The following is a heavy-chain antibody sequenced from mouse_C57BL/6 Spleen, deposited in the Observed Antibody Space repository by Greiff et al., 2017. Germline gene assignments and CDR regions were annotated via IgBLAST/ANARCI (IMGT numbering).Heavy chain of an antibody. D-gene: IGHD1-1*01. CDR1: GYTFTSYW. Sequence: QVQLQQPGAELVKPGASVKVSCKASGYTFTSYWMHWVKQRPGQGLEWIGRIHPSASDTNYNQKFKGKAPLTVDKSSCTAYMQLSSLTSEDSAVYSCSMYYYSSTYYAMDYWGQGTSVTVSS. J-gene: IGHJ4*01. CDR3: SMYYYSSTYYAMDY. CDR2: IHPSASDT. V-gene: IGHV1-74*01.